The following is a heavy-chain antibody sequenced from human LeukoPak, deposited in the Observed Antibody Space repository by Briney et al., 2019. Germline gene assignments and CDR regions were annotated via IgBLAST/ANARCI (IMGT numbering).Heavy chain of an antibody. J-gene: IGHJ3*02. D-gene: IGHD3-16*02. V-gene: IGHV5-51*01. CDR1: GYSFPNYW. Sequence: GEALQISSKGSGYSFPNYWIGWVRQMPGKGLEWRGTIYPGDSDATYKPSFQGQVTISADKSISTAYLQWSSLKASDTAMYYCARSRAEKVPVWGSYRHHDAFDIWGQGTRVTVSS. CDR2: IYPGDSDA. CDR3: ARSRAEKVPVWGSYRHHDAFDI.